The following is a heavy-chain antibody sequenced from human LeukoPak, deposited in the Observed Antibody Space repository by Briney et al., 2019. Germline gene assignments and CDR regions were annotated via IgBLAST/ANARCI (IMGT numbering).Heavy chain of an antibody. J-gene: IGHJ4*02. CDR3: ARRELYCSGGSCYQPLQFDY. V-gene: IGHV4-39*01. D-gene: IGHD2-15*01. CDR2: IFHNGKT. Sequence: PSETLSLTCTVSGDSISSSIYYWGWIRQPPGKGLEWIGSIFHNGKTYYSPSLKSRVTISVDTSKNQFSLKLSSVTAADTAVYYCARRELYCSGGSCYQPLQFDYWGQGTLVTVSS. CDR1: GDSISSSIYY.